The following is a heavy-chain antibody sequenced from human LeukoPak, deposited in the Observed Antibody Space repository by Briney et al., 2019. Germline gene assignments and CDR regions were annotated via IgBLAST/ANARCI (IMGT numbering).Heavy chain of an antibody. CDR3: ARHRGSGNYEAFDI. CDR2: ISTSGGRT. V-gene: IGHV3-21*01. D-gene: IGHD1-7*01. CDR1: GFTFSSCA. J-gene: IGHJ3*02. Sequence: GGSLRLSCAASGFTFSSCAMSWVRQAPGKGLEWVSAISTSGGRTFYADSVEGRFTISRDNAKNSLYLQMNSLRAEDTAVYYCARHRGSGNYEAFDIWGQGTMVTVSS.